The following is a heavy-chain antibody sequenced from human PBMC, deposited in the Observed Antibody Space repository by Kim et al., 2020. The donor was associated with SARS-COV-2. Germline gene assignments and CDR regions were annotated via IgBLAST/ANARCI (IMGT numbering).Heavy chain of an antibody. CDR3: ATEVRFGGVIVGPFDY. J-gene: IGHJ4*02. V-gene: IGHV1-24*01. D-gene: IGHD3-16*02. CDR1: GYTLTELS. CDR2: FDPEDGET. Sequence: ASVKVSCKVSGYTLTELSMHWVRQAPGKGLEWMGGFDPEDGETIYAQKFQGRVTMTEDTSTDTAYMELSSLRSEDTAVYYCATEVRFGGVIVGPFDYWGQGTLVTVSS.